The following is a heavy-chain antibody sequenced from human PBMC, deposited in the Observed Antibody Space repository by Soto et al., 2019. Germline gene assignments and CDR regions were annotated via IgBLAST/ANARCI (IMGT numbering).Heavy chain of an antibody. J-gene: IGHJ6*02. CDR2: ISTYNSRT. Sequence: QDQLVQSGAEVKKPGASVKISCEASGYTFTSHGISWVRQAPGQGLEWLGWISTYNSRTHYAQKVQGRVTMTTDTSTSTAYLDLRSLTFDDTAVYYCARARYCASPSCYNHYYSGMDTWGQGTTVTVSS. CDR1: GYTFTSHG. D-gene: IGHD2-2*02. CDR3: ARARYCASPSCYNHYYSGMDT. V-gene: IGHV1-18*04.